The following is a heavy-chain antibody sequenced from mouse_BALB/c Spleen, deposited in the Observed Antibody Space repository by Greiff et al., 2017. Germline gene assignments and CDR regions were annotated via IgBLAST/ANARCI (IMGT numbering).Heavy chain of an antibody. V-gene: IGHV5-9-4*01. Sequence: EVHLVESGGGLVKPGGSLKLSCAASGFTFSSYAMSWVRQSPEKRLEWVAEISSGGSYTYYPDTVTGRFTISRDNAKNTLYLEMSSLRSEDTAMYYCARSLYYGYDGPSYWYFDVWGAGTTVTVSS. CDR1: GFTFSSYA. D-gene: IGHD2-2*01. CDR3: ARSLYYGYDGPSYWYFDV. CDR2: ISSGGSYT. J-gene: IGHJ1*01.